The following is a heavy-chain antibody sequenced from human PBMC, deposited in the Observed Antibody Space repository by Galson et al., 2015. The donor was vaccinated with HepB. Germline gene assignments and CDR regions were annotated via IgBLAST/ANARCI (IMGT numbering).Heavy chain of an antibody. CDR2: IDWDDDK. D-gene: IGHD3-22*01. CDR1: GFSLSTSGMC. V-gene: IGHV2-70*01. CDR3: ARSLFNYYDSSGYNYFDY. J-gene: IGHJ4*02. Sequence: PALVKPTQTLTLTCTFSGFSLSTSGMCVSWIRQPPGKALEWLALIDWDDDKYYSTSLKTRLTISKDTSKNQVVLTMTNMDPVDTATYYCARSLFNYYDSSGYNYFDYWGQGTLVTVSS.